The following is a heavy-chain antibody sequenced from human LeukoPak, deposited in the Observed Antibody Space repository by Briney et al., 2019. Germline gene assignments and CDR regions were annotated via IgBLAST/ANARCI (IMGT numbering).Heavy chain of an antibody. V-gene: IGHV4-34*01. D-gene: IGHD3-3*01. Sequence: PSETLSLTCAVYGGSFSGYYWSWIRQPPGKGLEWIGEINHSGSTNYNPSLKSRVTISVDTSKNQFSLKLSSVTAADTAVYYCARTLPLLYYDFWNGSRGYFDYWGQGTLVTVSS. CDR2: INHSGST. CDR1: GGSFSGYY. CDR3: ARTLPLLYYDFWNGSRGYFDY. J-gene: IGHJ4*02.